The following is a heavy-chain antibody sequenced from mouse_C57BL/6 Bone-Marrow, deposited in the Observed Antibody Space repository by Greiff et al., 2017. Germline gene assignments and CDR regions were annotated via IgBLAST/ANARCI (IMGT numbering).Heavy chain of an antibody. D-gene: IGHD1-1*01. CDR2: ILPSIGRT. J-gene: IGHJ1*03. Sequence: VQLQQSGSELRSPGSSVKLSCKDFDSEVFPIAYMSWVRQKPGHGFEWIGGILPSIGRTIYGEKFEDKATLDADTLSNTAYLELNSLTSEDSAIYYCARPHYYGSSYGYFDVWGTGTTVTVSS. V-gene: IGHV15-2*01. CDR3: ARPHYYGSSYGYFDV. CDR1: DSEVFPIAY.